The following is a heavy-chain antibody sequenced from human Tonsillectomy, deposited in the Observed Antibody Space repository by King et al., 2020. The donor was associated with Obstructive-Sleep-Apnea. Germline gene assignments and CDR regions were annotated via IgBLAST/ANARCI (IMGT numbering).Heavy chain of an antibody. D-gene: IGHD5-24*01. CDR2: IYPGDSYP. J-gene: IGHJ3*02. V-gene: IGHV5-51*01. Sequence: QLVQSGTEVKKPGESLKISCKGSGYSFTTYWIGWVRQMPGKGLEWVGIIYPGDSYPRYSPSVQGQVTISADKSIRTAYLQWSSLKASDTAMYYCASGMEITHAFHIWGQGTMVTVSS. CDR3: ASGMEITHAFHI. CDR1: GYSFTTYW.